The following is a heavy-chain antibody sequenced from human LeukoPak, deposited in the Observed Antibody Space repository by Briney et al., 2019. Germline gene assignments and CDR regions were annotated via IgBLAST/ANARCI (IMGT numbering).Heavy chain of an antibody. CDR1: GFTFSGYA. Sequence: GGSLRLSCAASGFTFSGYAMTWVSQAPGKGLEWVSAISGSGGSTYYADSVKGRFTISRDNSKNTLYLQMNSLRAEDTAVYYCAKEVRAYYYYAMDVWGQGTTVTVSS. D-gene: IGHD4/OR15-4a*01. J-gene: IGHJ6*02. CDR3: AKEVRAYYYYAMDV. V-gene: IGHV3-23*01. CDR2: ISGSGGST.